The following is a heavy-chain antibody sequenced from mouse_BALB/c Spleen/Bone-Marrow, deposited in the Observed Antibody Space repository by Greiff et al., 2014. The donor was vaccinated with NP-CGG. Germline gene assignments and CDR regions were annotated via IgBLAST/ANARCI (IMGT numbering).Heavy chain of an antibody. Sequence: DVKLQESGAELVEPGASVKLSCTASGFNIKDTYMHWVKQRPEQGLEWIGRIDPANGNTKYDPKFQGKATITADTSSNTAYLQLSSLTSEDTAVYYCAPYYYGSSQFAYWGQGTLVTVSA. CDR2: IDPANGNT. CDR3: APYYYGSSQFAY. CDR1: GFNIKDTY. J-gene: IGHJ3*01. D-gene: IGHD1-1*01. V-gene: IGHV14-3*02.